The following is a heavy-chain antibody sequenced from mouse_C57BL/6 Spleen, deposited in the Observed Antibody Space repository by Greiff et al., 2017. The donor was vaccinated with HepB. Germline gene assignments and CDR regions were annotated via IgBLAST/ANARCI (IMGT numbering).Heavy chain of an antibody. V-gene: IGHV1-39*01. D-gene: IGHD1-1*01. CDR1: GYSFTDYN. Sequence: EVQLQQSGPELVKPGASVKISCKASGYSFTDYNMNWVKQSNGKSLEWIGVINPNYGTTSYNQKFKGKATLTVDQSSSTAYMPLNSLTSEDSSVYYCARASYGTRGYYAMDYWGQGTSVTVSS. J-gene: IGHJ4*01. CDR2: INPNYGTT. CDR3: ARASYGTRGYYAMDY.